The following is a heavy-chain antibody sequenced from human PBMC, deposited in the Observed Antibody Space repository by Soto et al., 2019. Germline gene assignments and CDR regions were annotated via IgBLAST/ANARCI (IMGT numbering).Heavy chain of an antibody. D-gene: IGHD3-9*01. CDR2: ISYDGSNK. Sequence: QVQLVESGGGVVQPGRSLRLSCAASGFTFSSYGMHWVRQAPGKGLEWVAVISYDGSNKYYADSVKGRFTISRDNSKNTLYLQMNSLRAEDTAVYYCAKSGEDISTYYYYGMDVWGQGTTVIVSS. V-gene: IGHV3-30*18. J-gene: IGHJ6*02. CDR3: AKSGEDISTYYYYGMDV. CDR1: GFTFSSYG.